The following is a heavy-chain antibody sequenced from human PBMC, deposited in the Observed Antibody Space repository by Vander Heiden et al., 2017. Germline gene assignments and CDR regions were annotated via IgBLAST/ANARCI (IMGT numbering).Heavy chain of an antibody. V-gene: IGHV3-49*05. CDR2: IRSKAYGGTT. J-gene: IGHJ4*02. Sequence: EVQLVESGGGLVTPGRSLRLSCTASGFTFGDSAMSWFRQAPGKGLEWVGFIRSKAYGGTTEYAASVKGRFTISRDDSKSIAYLQMNSLKTEDTAVYYCTNTYYYDSSGYETNDYWGQGTLVTVSS. CDR1: GFTFGDSA. CDR3: TNTYYYDSSGYETNDY. D-gene: IGHD3-22*01.